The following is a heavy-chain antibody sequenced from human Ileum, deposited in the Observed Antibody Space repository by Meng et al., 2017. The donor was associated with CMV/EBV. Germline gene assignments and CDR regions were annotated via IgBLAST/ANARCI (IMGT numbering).Heavy chain of an antibody. CDR1: GFSFSSCW. D-gene: IGHD1-1*01. CDR3: ARVEKEMC. Sequence: EVQLVESGGVLVQTGWSLRLSCAASGFSFSSCWMHWVRQAPGKGLVRVSHISSDGSDTSYADSVRGRFTISRDNAKNTLYLQVNSLRDDDTGVYYCARVEKEMCWGQGTLVTVSS. J-gene: IGHJ4*02. V-gene: IGHV3-74*01. CDR2: ISSDGSDT.